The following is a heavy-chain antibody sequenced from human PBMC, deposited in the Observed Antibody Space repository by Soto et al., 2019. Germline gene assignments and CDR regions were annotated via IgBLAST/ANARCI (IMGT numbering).Heavy chain of an antibody. V-gene: IGHV3-53*01. CDR2: LYDIDGS. CDR1: GFTISGKKY. CDR3: ATWHEREHAYDV. Sequence: DVQLVESGGGLIQPGESLRLSCGAFGFTISGKKYVAWVRQAPGKGLEWVSALYDIDGSFYADSVKGRFTTSSDSSKTTVYLQMNDVRPDDTAVYYCATWHEREHAYDVWGLGTTVTVSS. D-gene: IGHD1-1*01. J-gene: IGHJ3*01.